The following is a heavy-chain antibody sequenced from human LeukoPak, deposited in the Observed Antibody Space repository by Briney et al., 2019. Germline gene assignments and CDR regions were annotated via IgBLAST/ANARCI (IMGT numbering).Heavy chain of an antibody. V-gene: IGHV4-30-2*01. Sequence: QXLSFXXXXSGGSIXXGGYSWSWXRQPPGKGLEWIGYIYHSGSTYYNASLKSLFTISVDRAKNQFSLKLSSVTAADTAVYYCARESLSYFDYWGQGTLVTVSS. CDR2: IYHSGST. CDR1: GGSIXXGGYS. J-gene: IGHJ4*02. CDR3: ARESLSYFDY. D-gene: IGHD3-10*01.